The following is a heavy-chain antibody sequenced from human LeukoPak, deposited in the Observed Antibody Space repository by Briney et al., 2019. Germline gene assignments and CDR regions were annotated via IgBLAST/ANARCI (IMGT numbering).Heavy chain of an antibody. V-gene: IGHV3-23*01. CDR2: ISSSGST. D-gene: IGHD1-26*01. CDR3: AKRDSGRYRGQLDC. CDR1: GFSISSYA. J-gene: IGHJ4*02. Sequence: GGSLTLSCAASGFSISSYATSWVRQAPGQGLEWVSAISSSGSTYYADSVKGRFIISRDNAKNTLYLQMNSLRVDDTALYYGAKRDSGRYRGQLDCWGQGTLVTVSS.